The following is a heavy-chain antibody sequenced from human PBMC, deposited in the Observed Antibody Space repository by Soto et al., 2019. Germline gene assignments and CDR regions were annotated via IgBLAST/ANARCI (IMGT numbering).Heavy chain of an antibody. D-gene: IGHD6-13*01. CDR3: ARHGAYSTSVYYYYGMDV. J-gene: IGHJ6*02. CDR2: SNYGGPT. V-gene: IGHV4-39*01. CDR1: GGAINSTVYY. Sequence: SETLSLTCTVSGGAINSTVYYWGWIRQPPGKGLEWIGSSNYGGPTYYSPSLQSRVTISLDTAKSHFSLNLRSVTAADTAVYYCARHGAYSTSVYYYYGMDVWGQGTTVTVSS.